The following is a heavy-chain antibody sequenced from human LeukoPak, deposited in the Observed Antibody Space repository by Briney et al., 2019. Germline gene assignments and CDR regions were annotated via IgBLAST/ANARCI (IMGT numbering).Heavy chain of an antibody. Sequence: SETLSLTCAVYGGSFSGYYWSWIRQPPGKGLEWIGEINHSGSTNYNPSLKSRVTISVDTSKNQFSLKLSSVTAADTAVYYCARDGGTTYYDFWSGYRPNYYYMDVWGKGTTVTVSS. D-gene: IGHD3-3*01. V-gene: IGHV4-34*01. CDR2: INHSGST. CDR1: GGSFSGYY. CDR3: ARDGGTTYYDFWSGYRPNYYYMDV. J-gene: IGHJ6*03.